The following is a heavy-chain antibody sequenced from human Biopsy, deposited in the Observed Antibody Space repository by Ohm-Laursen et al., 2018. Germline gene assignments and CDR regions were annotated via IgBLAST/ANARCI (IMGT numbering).Heavy chain of an antibody. D-gene: IGHD2-15*01. CDR1: GGSISSSTTYY. V-gene: IGHV4-39*07. CDR2: IYNTETT. J-gene: IGHJ4*02. CDR3: ARRGSGGRSFDY. Sequence: SETLSLTWTVSGGSISSSTTYYWAWLRQPPGKGLEWIGSIYNTETTFYNPSLKSRVTISADTSKNQFSLKLGSVTVADTAVFYCARRGSGGRSFDYWGQGSLVTVSS.